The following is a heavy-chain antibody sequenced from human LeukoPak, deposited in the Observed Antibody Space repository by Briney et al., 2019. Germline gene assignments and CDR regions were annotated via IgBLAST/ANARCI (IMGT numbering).Heavy chain of an antibody. CDR1: GFTFSSYW. J-gene: IGHJ4*02. Sequence: GGSLRLSCAASGFTFSSYWMHWVRQAPGKGLVWVSRINSDGSSTSYADSVKGRFTISRDNAKNTLYLQMNSLRAEDTAVYYCARDLRIDYGDYYDYFDYWGQGTLVTVSS. CDR3: ARDLRIDYGDYYDYFDY. V-gene: IGHV3-74*01. CDR2: INSDGSST. D-gene: IGHD4-17*01.